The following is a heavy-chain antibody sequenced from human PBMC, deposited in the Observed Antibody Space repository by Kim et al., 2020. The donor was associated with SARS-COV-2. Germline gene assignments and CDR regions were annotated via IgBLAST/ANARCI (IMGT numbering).Heavy chain of an antibody. CDR2: ISGSGGST. CDR3: AKDGVGYYYDSSGYYGGDY. J-gene: IGHJ4*02. Sequence: GGSLRLSCAASGFTFSSYAMSWVRQAPGKGLEWVSAISGSGGSTYYADSVKGRFTISRDNSKNTLYLQMNSLRAEDTAVYYCAKDGVGYYYDSSGYYGGDYWGQGTLVTVSS. V-gene: IGHV3-23*01. CDR1: GFTFSSYA. D-gene: IGHD3-22*01.